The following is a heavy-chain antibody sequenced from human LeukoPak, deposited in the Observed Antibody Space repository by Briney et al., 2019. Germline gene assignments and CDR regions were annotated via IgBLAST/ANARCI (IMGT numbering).Heavy chain of an antibody. V-gene: IGHV4-4*07. Sequence: KPSETLSLTCTVSGGSISSYYWSWIRQPAGKGLEWIGRIYTSGSTNYNPSLKSRVTMSVDTSKNQFSLKLSSVTAADTAVYYCARDYYGSGSYSNWFDPWGQGTLVTVSS. CDR1: GGSISSYY. CDR2: IYTSGST. J-gene: IGHJ5*02. D-gene: IGHD3-10*01. CDR3: ARDYYGSGSYSNWFDP.